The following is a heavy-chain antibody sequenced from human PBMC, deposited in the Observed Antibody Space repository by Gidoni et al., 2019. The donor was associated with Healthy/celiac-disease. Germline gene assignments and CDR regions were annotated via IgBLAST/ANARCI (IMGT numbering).Heavy chain of an antibody. Sequence: QVQLVQSGAEVKKPGASVKVCCQASGYTFTGYYMHWVRQAPGQGLEWMGWINHNSGGTNYAQKFQGRVTMTRDTSISTAYMELSRLRSDYTAVYYFARAPYATIPYWGQGTLVTVSS. D-gene: IGHD1-1*01. J-gene: IGHJ4*02. CDR1: GYTFTGYY. CDR3: ARAPYATIPY. CDR2: INHNSGGT. V-gene: IGHV1-2*02.